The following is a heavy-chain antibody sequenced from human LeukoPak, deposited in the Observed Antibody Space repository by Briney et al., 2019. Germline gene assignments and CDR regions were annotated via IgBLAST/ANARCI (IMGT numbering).Heavy chain of an antibody. J-gene: IGHJ5*02. CDR2: IYYSGST. Sequence: PSETLSFTCTVSGGSISSYYWSWIRQPPGKGLEWIGYIYYSGSTNYNPSLKSRVTISVDTSKNQFSLKLSSVTAADTAMYYCARGRGYSYAWGQGTLVTVSS. CDR1: GGSISSYY. V-gene: IGHV4-59*01. CDR3: ARGRGYSYA. D-gene: IGHD5-18*01.